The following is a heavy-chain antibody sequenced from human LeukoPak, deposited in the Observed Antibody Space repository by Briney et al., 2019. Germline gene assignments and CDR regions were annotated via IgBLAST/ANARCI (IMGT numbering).Heavy chain of an antibody. CDR1: GGSISSYY. V-gene: IGHV4-59*01. J-gene: IGHJ4*02. CDR3: ARARGTVTATFDY. D-gene: IGHD4-11*01. CDR2: IYYSGST. Sequence: NPSETLSLTCTVSGGSISSYYWSWIRQPPGKGLEWIGYIYYSGSTNYNPSLKSRVTISVDTSKNQFSLKLSSVTAADTAVYYCARARGTVTATFDYWGQGTLVTVSS.